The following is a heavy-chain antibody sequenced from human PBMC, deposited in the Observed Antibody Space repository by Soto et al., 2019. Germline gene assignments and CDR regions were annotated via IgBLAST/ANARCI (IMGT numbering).Heavy chain of an antibody. J-gene: IGHJ4*02. D-gene: IGHD3-3*01. V-gene: IGHV3-30-3*01. CDR3: AKETSASEIDY. CDR2: ISYDGNTK. Sequence: QVQLVESGGGVVQPGRSLRLSCAASGFIFSGYAMHWVRQAPGKGLEWVAVISYDGNTKYYADSVKGRFTVSRANSKNTLYVQMNNLSAEDTAMYSCAKETSASEIDYWGQGTLVTVSS. CDR1: GFIFSGYA.